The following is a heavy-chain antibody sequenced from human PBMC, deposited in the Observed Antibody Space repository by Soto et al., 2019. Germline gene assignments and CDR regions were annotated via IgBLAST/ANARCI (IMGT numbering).Heavy chain of an antibody. Sequence: GGSLRLSCAASGFTFSSYGMHWVRQAPGKGLEWVAVISYDGSNKYYADSVKGRFTISRDNSKNTLYLQMNSLRAEDTAVYYCAKDRYDSGGEYYFDYWGQGTLVTVSS. V-gene: IGHV3-30*18. CDR3: AKDRYDSGGEYYFDY. CDR1: GFTFSSYG. J-gene: IGHJ4*02. D-gene: IGHD3-22*01. CDR2: ISYDGSNK.